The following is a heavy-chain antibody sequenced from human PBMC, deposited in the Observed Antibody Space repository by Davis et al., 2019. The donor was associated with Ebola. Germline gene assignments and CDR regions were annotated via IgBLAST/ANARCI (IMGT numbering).Heavy chain of an antibody. J-gene: IGHJ4*02. CDR3: VREDRDFDY. V-gene: IGHV3-30*02. Sequence: GESLKISCAASGLTFSNNGMHWVRQAPGKGLEWVAFIRNDGRREYNGDSVKGRFTISRDNFKNTLYLQMNSLRVEDTAVYFCVREDRDFDYWGQGTLVTVSS. D-gene: IGHD3-22*01. CDR1: GLTFSNNG. CDR2: IRNDGRRE.